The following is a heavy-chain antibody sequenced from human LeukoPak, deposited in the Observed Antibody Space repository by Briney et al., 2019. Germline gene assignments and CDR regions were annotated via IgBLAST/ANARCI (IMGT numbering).Heavy chain of an antibody. CDR1: GGSISSYY. CDR2: IYYSGST. Sequence: SETLSLTCTVSGGSISSYYWTWIRQPPGKGLEWIGYIYYSGSTKYNPSLKSRVTISVDTSKNQFSLKLSSVTAADTAVYYCARDPHGGGLGDGFDIWGQGTMVTVSS. CDR3: ARDPHGGGLGDGFDI. J-gene: IGHJ3*02. V-gene: IGHV4-59*12. D-gene: IGHD3-16*01.